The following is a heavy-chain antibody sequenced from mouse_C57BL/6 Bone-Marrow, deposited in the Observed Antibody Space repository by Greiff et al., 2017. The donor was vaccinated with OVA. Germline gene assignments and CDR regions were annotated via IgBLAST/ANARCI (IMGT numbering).Heavy chain of an antibody. D-gene: IGHD1-1*01. CDR3: ARSGNYYGSSFSSYWYFDV. V-gene: IGHV1-81*01. Sequence: QVQLQQSGAELARPGASVKLSCKASGYTFTSYGISWVKQRTGQGLEWIGEIYPRSGNTYYNEKFKGKATLTADKSSSTAYMELRRLTSEDSAVYFCARSGNYYGSSFSSYWYFDVWGTGTTVTVSS. J-gene: IGHJ1*03. CDR2: IYPRSGNT. CDR1: GYTFTSYG.